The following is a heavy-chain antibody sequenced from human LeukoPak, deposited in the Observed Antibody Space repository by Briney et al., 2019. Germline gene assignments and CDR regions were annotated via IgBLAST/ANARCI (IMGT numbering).Heavy chain of an antibody. CDR2: ISSSSSYI. D-gene: IGHD4-17*01. CDR1: GFTFSSYS. V-gene: IGHV3-21*01. CDR3: VRGSYGAYDY. Sequence: GGSLRLSCAASGFTFSSYSMNWVRQAPGKGLEWVSSISSSSSYIYYADSVKGRFAISRDNAKYSLYLQMNSLRAEDTAVYYCVRGSYGAYDYWGQGSLVTVSS. J-gene: IGHJ4*02.